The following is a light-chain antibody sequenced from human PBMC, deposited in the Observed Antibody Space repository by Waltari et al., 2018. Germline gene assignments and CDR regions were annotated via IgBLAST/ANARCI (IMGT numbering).Light chain of an antibody. CDR3: CSYAGSSTFGVSYV. CDR1: SSAVGSYNL. Sequence: QSALTQPASVSGSPGQPSTISCTGTSSAVGSYNLVSWYQQHPGKAPKLMIYEVSKRPSGVSNRFSGSKSGNTASLTISGLQAEDEADYYCCSYAGSSTFGVSYVFGTGTKVTVL. V-gene: IGLV2-23*02. CDR2: EVS. J-gene: IGLJ1*01.